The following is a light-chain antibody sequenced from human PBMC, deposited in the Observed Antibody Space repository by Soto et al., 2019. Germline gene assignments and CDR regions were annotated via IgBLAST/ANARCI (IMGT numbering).Light chain of an antibody. CDR1: QSVSNY. CDR2: AAS. Sequence: DIQMTQSPSSLSASVGDRVTITCRASQSVSNYLNWYQQKPGKAPKLLIYAASSMHSGVTSRFSGSGSETAFTLTISHLEPVDSENYYCQQNFSPLCTFGQGTKVEV. V-gene: IGKV1-39*01. CDR3: QQNFSPLCT. J-gene: IGKJ1*01.